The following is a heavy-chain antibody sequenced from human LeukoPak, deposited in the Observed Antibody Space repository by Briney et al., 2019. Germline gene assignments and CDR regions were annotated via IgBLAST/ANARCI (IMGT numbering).Heavy chain of an antibody. J-gene: IGHJ4*02. CDR3: ARHPSPNYYGSGSSHFVDY. CDR1: GGSISSYY. Sequence: SETLSLTCTVSGGSISSYYWSWIRQPPGKGLEWIGYIYYSGSTNYNPSLKSRVTISVDTSKNQFSLKLSSVTAADTAVYYCARHPSPNYYGSGSSHFVDYWGQGTLVTVSS. D-gene: IGHD3-10*01. V-gene: IGHV4-59*08. CDR2: IYYSGST.